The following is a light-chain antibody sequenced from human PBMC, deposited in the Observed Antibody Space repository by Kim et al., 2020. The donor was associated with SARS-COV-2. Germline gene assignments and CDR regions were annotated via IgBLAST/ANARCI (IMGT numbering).Light chain of an antibody. V-gene: IGKV3-11*01. J-gene: IGKJ4*01. CDR2: DAS. CDR3: QQRSNWLT. CDR1: QSVNSY. Sequence: SLAPVEIPTPSSRASQSVNSYLAWYQQTPGQAPMLLFYDASIRSTGIPGRFSGSGSGTDFTLTISSLHPEDFAVYYCQQRSNWLTFGGGTKVDIK.